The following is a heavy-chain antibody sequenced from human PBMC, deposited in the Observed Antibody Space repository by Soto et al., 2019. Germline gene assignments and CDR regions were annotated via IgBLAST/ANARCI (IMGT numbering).Heavy chain of an antibody. J-gene: IGHJ3*02. CDR2: ISHSGST. V-gene: IGHV4-39*01. D-gene: IGHD3-10*01. CDR1: GGSISSSSHY. CDR3: GRHVGGYYGSASYPGNNVDM. Sequence: QLQLQESGPGLVKASEALSLTCSVSGGSISSSSHYLCWLRQPPGKGLEWIGTISHSGSTYYNPSRKSRDSMSVDKSKHQFSRKLTAVTAADAAVYYCGRHVGGYYGSASYPGNNVDMWGQGTMVTASS.